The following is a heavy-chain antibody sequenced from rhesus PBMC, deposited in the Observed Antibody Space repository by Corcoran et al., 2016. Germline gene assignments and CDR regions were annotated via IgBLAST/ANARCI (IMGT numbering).Heavy chain of an antibody. J-gene: IGHJ5-1*01. V-gene: IGHV3-54*02. CDR3: SRFDV. CDR1: GFTFPIYG. CDR2: ISSDGSNK. Sequence: EGQMVESGGDLVQPGGSLRLSCAASGFTFPIYGIPWVRQAPGKGLEWVAVISSDGSNKQYADSVRDRFTISRDNSRNIVYLQMNNLKLEDTAVYYCSRFDVWGPGVLVIVSS.